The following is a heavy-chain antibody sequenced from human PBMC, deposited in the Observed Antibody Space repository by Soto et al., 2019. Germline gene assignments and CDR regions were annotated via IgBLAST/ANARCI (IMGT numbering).Heavy chain of an antibody. CDR3: ARAAIHGSSWYFWFDP. J-gene: IGHJ5*02. CDR1: GGTFSRHA. CDR2: IIPMFGTT. Sequence: QVQLVQSGSEVKMPGSSVNVSCKTSGGTFSRHAINWVRQAPGQGLEWRGGIIPMFGTTNYAQKFKGRVTISADESTSTAYMELSSLRSEDAAVYYCARAAIHGSSWYFWFDPWGQGTLVTVSS. D-gene: IGHD6-13*01. V-gene: IGHV1-69*01.